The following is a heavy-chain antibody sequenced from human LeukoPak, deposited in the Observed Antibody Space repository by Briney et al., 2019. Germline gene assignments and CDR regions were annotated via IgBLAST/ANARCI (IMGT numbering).Heavy chain of an antibody. CDR2: ITASGDGT. Sequence: PGGSLRLSCAASGLTFSNYAMSWVRQAPGKGLEWVSAITASGDGTYYADSVKDRFTIYRDNSRNTLYLQMNSPRADDTAVYYCAKSDHGFWTGYKKWGQGTLVTVSS. D-gene: IGHD3/OR15-3a*01. J-gene: IGHJ4*02. CDR3: AKSDHGFWTGYKK. CDR1: GLTFSNYA. V-gene: IGHV3-23*01.